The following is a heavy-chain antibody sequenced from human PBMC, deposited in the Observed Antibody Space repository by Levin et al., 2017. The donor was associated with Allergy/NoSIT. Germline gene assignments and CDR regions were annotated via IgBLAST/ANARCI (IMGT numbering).Heavy chain of an antibody. J-gene: IGHJ3*02. V-gene: IGHV4-59*08. D-gene: IGHD2-21*01. CDR2: IYYSGSS. CDR1: GGSISSYY. CDR3: AREGIGDIDDAFDI. Sequence: GSLRLSCTVSGGSISSYYWSWFRQPPGKGLEWIGYIYYSGSSNYNPSLRSRVTMSVNTSKNQFSLRLSSVTAADSAVYYCAREGIGDIDDAFDIWGQGTMVTVSS.